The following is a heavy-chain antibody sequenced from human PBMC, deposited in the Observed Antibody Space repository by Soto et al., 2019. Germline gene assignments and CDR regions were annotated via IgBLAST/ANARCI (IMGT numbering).Heavy chain of an antibody. CDR1: GFTFSSYT. V-gene: IGHV3-21*01. CDR2: ISSSGTYI. J-gene: IGHJ3*02. D-gene: IGHD4-17*01. CDR3: ARDLLTTVTTFGI. Sequence: GGSLRLSCAASGFTFSSYTMHWVRQSPGKGLEWVSSISSSGTYIYYTDSVKGRFIISRDNAKNSLYLQMNSLRAEDTAVYYCARDLLTTVTTFGIWGQGTVVTVS.